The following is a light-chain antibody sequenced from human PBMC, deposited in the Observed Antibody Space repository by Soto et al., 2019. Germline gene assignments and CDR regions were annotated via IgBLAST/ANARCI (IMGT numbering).Light chain of an antibody. CDR3: QQYNNWPPGP. CDR2: GAS. J-gene: IGKJ1*01. V-gene: IGKV3-15*01. Sequence: EIVMTQSPATLSVSPGERATLSCRASQSVSSNLAWYQQKPGQAPRLLIYGASTRATGIPARFSGSGSGTEFTLTISSLQSEDFAVYYCQQYNNWPPGPFGQGTKGEIK. CDR1: QSVSSN.